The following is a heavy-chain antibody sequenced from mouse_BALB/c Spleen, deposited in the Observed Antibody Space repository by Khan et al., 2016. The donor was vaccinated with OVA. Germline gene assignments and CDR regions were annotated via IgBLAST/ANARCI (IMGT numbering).Heavy chain of an antibody. CDR1: GFTFSDYG. J-gene: IGHJ4*01. V-gene: IGHV5-15*02. CDR3: ARSWAMDY. Sequence: EVELVESGGGLVQPGGSRNLSCAASGFTFSDYGLARVRQAPGKGPEWVAFISSLAYSIYYADTVTGRFTISRENAKNTLYLEMSSLRSEDTAMYYCARSWAMDYWGQGTSVTVSS. CDR2: ISSLAYSI.